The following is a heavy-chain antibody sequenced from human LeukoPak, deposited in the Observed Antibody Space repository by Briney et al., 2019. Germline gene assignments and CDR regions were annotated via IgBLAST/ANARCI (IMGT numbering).Heavy chain of an antibody. CDR1: GYTFTSYY. V-gene: IGHV1-46*01. J-gene: IGHJ3*02. Sequence: ASVKVSCKASGYTFTSYYMHWVRQAPGQGLEWMGIINPSGGSTSYAQKFQGRVTMTRDTSISTAYMELSRLRSDDTAVYYCARVKETWDAFDTWGQGTMVTVSS. CDR2: INPSGGST. CDR3: ARVKETWDAFDT.